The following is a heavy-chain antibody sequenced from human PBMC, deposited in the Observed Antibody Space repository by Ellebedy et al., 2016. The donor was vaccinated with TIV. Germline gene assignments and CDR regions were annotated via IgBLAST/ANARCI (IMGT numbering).Heavy chain of an antibody. CDR3: VKDREGYCSGGNCHYFDS. Sequence: LSLXCAASEFTFTKYGMHWVRQAPGKGLEWVALISYDGSKELYADSVKGRFTISRDDSKSTVFLQMNSLTTEDTAVYYCVKDREGYCSGGNCHYFDSWGQGTLVTVSS. D-gene: IGHD2-15*01. CDR1: EFTFTKYG. V-gene: IGHV3-30*18. J-gene: IGHJ4*02. CDR2: ISYDGSKE.